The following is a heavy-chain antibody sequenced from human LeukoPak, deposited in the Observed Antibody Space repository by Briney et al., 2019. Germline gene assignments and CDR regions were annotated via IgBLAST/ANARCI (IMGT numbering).Heavy chain of an antibody. V-gene: IGHV4-34*01. J-gene: IGHJ4*02. D-gene: IGHD3-22*01. Sequence: SETLSLTCAVYGGSFSGYYWSWIRQPPGKGLEWIGEINHSGSTNYNPPLKSRVTISVDTSKNQFSLKLSSVTAADTAVYYCARGRNYYDSSGYYYVVSPSGGYFDYWGQGTLVTVSS. CDR3: ARGRNYYDSSGYYYVVSPSGGYFDY. CDR2: INHSGST. CDR1: GGSFSGYY.